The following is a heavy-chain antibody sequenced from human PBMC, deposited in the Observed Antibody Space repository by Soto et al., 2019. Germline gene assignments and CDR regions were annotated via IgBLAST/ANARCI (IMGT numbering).Heavy chain of an antibody. Sequence: QVQLVQSGAEVKKPGASVKVSCKASGYIFTNHYIHWVRQAPGQGLEWMGIINPSGGSTNYLQKFQGRITMTRDTSTSPVYMELSSLRSEDTAVYFCARADYYDSSGFYYDCWGQGSLVSVSP. CDR3: ARADYYDSSGFYYDC. CDR2: INPSGGST. D-gene: IGHD3-22*01. J-gene: IGHJ4*02. V-gene: IGHV1-46*01. CDR1: GYIFTNHY.